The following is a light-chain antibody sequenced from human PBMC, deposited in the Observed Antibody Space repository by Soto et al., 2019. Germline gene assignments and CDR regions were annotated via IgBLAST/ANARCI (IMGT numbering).Light chain of an antibody. V-gene: IGLV2-14*01. CDR1: SSDVGGSNY. J-gene: IGLJ2*01. CDR3: SSYRSGTVV. Sequence: QSDLTQPASVSGSPGQSITISCTGTSSDVGGSNYVSWYQQHPGIAPKLMIYDVTNRPSGVSHRFSGSRSGNTASLTISGLQAEDEADYYCSSYRSGTVVFGGGTKVTVL. CDR2: DVT.